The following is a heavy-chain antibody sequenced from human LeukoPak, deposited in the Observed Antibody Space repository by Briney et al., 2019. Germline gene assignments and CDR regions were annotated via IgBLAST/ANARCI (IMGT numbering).Heavy chain of an antibody. Sequence: GGSLRLSCAASGFTFSSSWIHWVRQAPGKGLVWVSRINKDGSVIDYAESVKGRFSISRDNAKNTLYLQMNSLRVEDTAIYHCVKVRGRARVGYFDYWGQGALVTVSS. CDR2: INKDGSVI. V-gene: IGHV3-74*01. CDR3: VKVRGRARVGYFDY. J-gene: IGHJ4*02. CDR1: GFTFSSSW. D-gene: IGHD1-26*01.